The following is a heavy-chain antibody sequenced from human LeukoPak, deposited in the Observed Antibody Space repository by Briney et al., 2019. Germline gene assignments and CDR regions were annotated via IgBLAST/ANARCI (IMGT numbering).Heavy chain of an antibody. J-gene: IGHJ6*04. D-gene: IGHD3-10*01. CDR2: IYPGDSDT. CDR3: ARHEHHTSGGYYGMDV. CDR1: GYRFSTYW. V-gene: IGHV5-51*01. Sequence: GESLKISCKGSGYRFSTYWIGWVRQMPGKGLEWTGIIYPGDSDTRYSPSFQDQVTIPADKSISTAYLQWSSLKASDTAMYYCARHEHHTSGGYYGMDVWGKGTTVTVSS.